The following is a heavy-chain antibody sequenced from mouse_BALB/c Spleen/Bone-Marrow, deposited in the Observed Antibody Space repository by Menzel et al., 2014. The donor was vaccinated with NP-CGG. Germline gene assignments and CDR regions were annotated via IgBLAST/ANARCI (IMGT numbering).Heavy chain of an antibody. D-gene: IGHD2-4*01. CDR2: IRNKANGYTT. CDR1: GFTFTDYY. CDR3: ARGDDYVSWFAT. J-gene: IGHJ3*01. Sequence: EVKVEESGGGLVQPGGSLRLSCATSGFTFTDYYMSWVRQPPGKALEWLGFIRNKANGYTTEYSASVKGRFTISRDNSQSILYLQMNTLRAEDSATYYCARGDDYVSWFATGAKGLWSLSLQ. V-gene: IGHV7-3*02.